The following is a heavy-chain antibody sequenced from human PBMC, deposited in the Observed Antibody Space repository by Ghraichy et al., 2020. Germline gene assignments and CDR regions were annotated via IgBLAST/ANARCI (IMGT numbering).Heavy chain of an antibody. Sequence: GGSLRLSCAASGFTFSSYGMHWVRQAPGKGLEWVAFIRDDGTNKYYADSVKGRFTISRDNSKNKLYLQMNSPRAEDTAVYYCAKDWTVCSSSFYYYYYFMHVCRKGTTVPVSS. CDR2: IRDDGTNK. CDR1: GFTFSSYG. CDR3: AKDWTVCSSSFYYYYYFMHV. V-gene: IGHV3-30*02. J-gene: IGHJ6*03. D-gene: IGHD6-6*01.